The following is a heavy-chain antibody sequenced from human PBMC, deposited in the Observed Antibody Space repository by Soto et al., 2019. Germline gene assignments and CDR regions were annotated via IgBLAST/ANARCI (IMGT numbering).Heavy chain of an antibody. CDR2: ISYDGSNK. V-gene: IGHV3-30*18. Sequence: QVQLVESGGGVVQPGRSMRLSCAASGFTFSSYGMHWVRQAPGKGLEWVAVISYDGSNKYYADSVKGRFTISRDNSQHTLDLQMNSLRAEGTAVYYCAKDIWGDGSGYRGMVVLAQATTDTVCS. D-gene: IGHD3-22*01. CDR3: AKDIWGDGSGYRGMVV. J-gene: IGHJ6*02. CDR1: GFTFSSYG.